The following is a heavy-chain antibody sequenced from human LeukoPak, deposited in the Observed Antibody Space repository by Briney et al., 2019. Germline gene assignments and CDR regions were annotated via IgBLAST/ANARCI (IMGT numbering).Heavy chain of an antibody. J-gene: IGHJ5*02. CDR3: ARAYRSSWYANWFDP. D-gene: IGHD6-13*01. CDR1: GYSISSGYY. Sequence: SETLSLTCTVSGYSISSGYYWGWIRQPPGKGLEWIGSIYHSGSTYYNPSLKSRVTISVDTSKNQFSLKLSSVTATDTAVYFCARAYRSSWYANWFDPWGQGTLVTVSS. CDR2: IYHSGST. V-gene: IGHV4-38-2*02.